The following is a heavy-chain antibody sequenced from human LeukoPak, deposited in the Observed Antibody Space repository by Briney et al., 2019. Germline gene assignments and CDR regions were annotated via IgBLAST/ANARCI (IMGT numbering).Heavy chain of an antibody. CDR3: ARESQYSSSSLDYFDY. CDR1: GFTLSSYS. CDR2: ISSSSSYI. J-gene: IGHJ4*02. Sequence: GGSLRLSCAASGFTLSSYSMNWVRQAPGKGLEWVSSISSSSSYIYYADSVKGRFTISRDNAKNSLYLRMNSLRAEDTAVYYCARESQYSSSSLDYFDYWGQGTLVTVSS. D-gene: IGHD6-13*01. V-gene: IGHV3-21*01.